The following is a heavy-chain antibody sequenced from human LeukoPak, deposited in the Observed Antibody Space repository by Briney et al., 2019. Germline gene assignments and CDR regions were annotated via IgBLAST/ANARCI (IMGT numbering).Heavy chain of an antibody. Sequence: GGSLRLSCAASGFYLSSYWMSWVRQAPGKGLEWVANIKQDGSEKYYVDSVKGRFTISRDNTKNSLYLQMNSLRAEDTAVYYCARFWYGSGSYRVFDYWGQGTLVTVSS. CDR3: ARFWYGSGSYRVFDY. CDR2: IKQDGSEK. CDR1: GFYLSSYW. D-gene: IGHD3-10*01. V-gene: IGHV3-7*04. J-gene: IGHJ4*02.